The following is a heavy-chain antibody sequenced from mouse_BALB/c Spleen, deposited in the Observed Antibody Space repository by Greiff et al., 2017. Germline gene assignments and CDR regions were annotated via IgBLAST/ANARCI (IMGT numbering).Heavy chain of an antibody. V-gene: IGHV14-3*02. J-gene: IGHJ3*01. CDR1: GFNIKDTY. CDR3: ARYYGSSYPAWFAY. CDR2: IDPANGNT. D-gene: IGHD1-1*01. Sequence: EVQLQQSGAELVKPGASVKLSCTASGFNIKDTYMHWVKQRPEQGLEWIGRIDPANGNTKYDPKFQGKATITADTSSNTAYLQLSSLTSEDTAVYYCARYYGSSYPAWFAYWGQGTLVTVSA.